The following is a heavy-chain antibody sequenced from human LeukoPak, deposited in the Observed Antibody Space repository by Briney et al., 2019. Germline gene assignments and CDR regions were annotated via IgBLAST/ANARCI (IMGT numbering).Heavy chain of an antibody. D-gene: IGHD3-22*01. J-gene: IGHJ4*02. CDR1: GFTFSIYD. Sequence: GSLRLSCAASGFTFSIYDMHWVRHATGKGLEWVSAIGTAGDTYYPGSVKGRFTISRENAKNSLYLQMNSLRAGDTAVYYCARGGSSGYLDYWGQGTLVTVSS. V-gene: IGHV3-13*04. CDR2: IGTAGDT. CDR3: ARGGSSGYLDY.